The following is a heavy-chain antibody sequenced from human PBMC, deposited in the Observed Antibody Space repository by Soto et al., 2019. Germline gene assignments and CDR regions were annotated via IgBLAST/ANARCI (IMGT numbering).Heavy chain of an antibody. J-gene: IGHJ6*02. CDR1: GGTFSSYA. CDR2: IIPIFGTA. CDR3: ARDIVVVVAANPYYYCYGMDV. V-gene: IGHV1-69*01. D-gene: IGHD2-15*01. Sequence: QVQLVQSGAEVKKPGSSVKVSCKASGGTFSSYAISWVRQAPGQGLEWMGGIIPIFGTANYAQKFQGRVTITADESTSTAYRELSSLRSEDTAVYYCARDIVVVVAANPYYYCYGMDVWGQGTTVTVSS.